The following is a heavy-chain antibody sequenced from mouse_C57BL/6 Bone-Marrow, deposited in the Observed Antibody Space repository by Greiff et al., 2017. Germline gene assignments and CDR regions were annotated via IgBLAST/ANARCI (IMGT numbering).Heavy chain of an antibody. CDR1: GYSITSGYY. CDR3: ARGRTYPWFAY. Sequence: EESGPGLVKPSQSLSLTCSVTGYSITSGYYWNWIRQFPGNKLEWMGYISYDGSNNYNPSLKNRISITRDTSKNQFFLKLNSVTTEDTATYYCARGRTYPWFAYWGQGTLVTVSA. J-gene: IGHJ3*01. D-gene: IGHD1-1*01. CDR2: ISYDGSN. V-gene: IGHV3-6*01.